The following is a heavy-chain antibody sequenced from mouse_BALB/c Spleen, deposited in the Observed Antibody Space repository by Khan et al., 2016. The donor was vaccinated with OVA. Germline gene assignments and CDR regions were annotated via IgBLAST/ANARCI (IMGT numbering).Heavy chain of an antibody. CDR3: ARRAYYANWYFDV. CDR1: GYSITSDYA. CDR2: ISYSGST. J-gene: IGHJ1*01. Sequence: VQLKQSGPGLVKPSQSLSLTCTVTGYSITSDYAWNWIRQFPGNKLEWMGYISYSGSTSYNPSLKSRISITRDTSKNQFFLQLNSVTTGDTATDYCARRAYYANWYFDVWGRGPRSPSPQ. D-gene: IGHD1-1*02. V-gene: IGHV3-2*02.